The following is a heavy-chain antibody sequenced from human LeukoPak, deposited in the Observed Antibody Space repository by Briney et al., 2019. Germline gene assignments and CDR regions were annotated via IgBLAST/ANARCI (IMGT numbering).Heavy chain of an antibody. CDR1: GGSISSYY. CDR2: LYSSGST. Sequence: SETLSLTCTVSGGSISSYYWSWIRQPAGRGLEWIGRLYSSGSTNYNPSLKSRVSMAVDTSKNQFSLKLSSVTVADTAVYFCARYGYSSSAFDYWGQGTLVTVSS. V-gene: IGHV4-4*07. D-gene: IGHD6-13*01. J-gene: IGHJ4*02. CDR3: ARYGYSSSAFDY.